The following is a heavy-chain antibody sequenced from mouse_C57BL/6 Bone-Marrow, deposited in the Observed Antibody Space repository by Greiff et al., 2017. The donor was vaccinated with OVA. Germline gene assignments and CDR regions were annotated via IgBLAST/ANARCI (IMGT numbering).Heavy chain of an antibody. CDR1: GFNIKDDY. V-gene: IGHV14-4*01. J-gene: IGHJ2*01. CDR2: IDPENGDT. CDR3: TTDSRGFDY. Sequence: EVQLQESGAELVRPGASVKLSCTASGFNIKDDYMHRVKQRPEQGLEWIGWIDPENGDTEYASKFQGKATITADTSSNTAYLQLSSLTSEDTAVYYCTTDSRGFDYWGQGTTLTVSS.